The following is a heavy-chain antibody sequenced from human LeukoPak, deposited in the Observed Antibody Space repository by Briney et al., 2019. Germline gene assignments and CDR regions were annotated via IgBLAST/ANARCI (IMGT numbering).Heavy chain of an antibody. CDR1: GFTFSSYA. Sequence: PGGSLRLSCAASGFTFSSYAMSWVRQAPGKGLEWVSAISGSGGSPHYAESVKGRFTISRDNSKSTLYLQMNSLRAEDTAVFYCVKGVGVTSRYWFDPWGQGTQVTVSS. D-gene: IGHD1-26*01. CDR3: VKGVGVTSRYWFDP. J-gene: IGHJ5*02. V-gene: IGHV3-23*01. CDR2: ISGSGGSP.